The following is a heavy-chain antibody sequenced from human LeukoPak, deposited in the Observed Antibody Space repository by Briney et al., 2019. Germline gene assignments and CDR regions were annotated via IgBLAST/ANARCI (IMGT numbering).Heavy chain of an antibody. D-gene: IGHD1-26*01. CDR1: GFTFSSYN. Sequence: GGSLRLSCAASGFTFSSYNMNWVRQAPGKGLEWVSSISSSSSYIYYADSVKGRFTISRDNAKNSLYLQMNSLRAEDTAVYYCAGIVGPRHDAFDIWGQGTMVTVSS. V-gene: IGHV3-21*04. CDR2: ISSSSSYI. CDR3: AGIVGPRHDAFDI. J-gene: IGHJ3*02.